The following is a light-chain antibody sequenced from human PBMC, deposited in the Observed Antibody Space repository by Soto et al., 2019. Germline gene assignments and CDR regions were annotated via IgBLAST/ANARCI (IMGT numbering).Light chain of an antibody. CDR1: QNVYNN. J-gene: IGKJ1*01. Sequence: EIVMTQSPDTLSVSPGERATLSCRASQNVYNNLAWYQQKPGQAPRLLMYGASTRATGIPARFTGSGSGTEFTLTISSLQSEDFAFYYCQHYYNWPQTFGQGTKVDIK. CDR3: QHYYNWPQT. V-gene: IGKV3-15*01. CDR2: GAS.